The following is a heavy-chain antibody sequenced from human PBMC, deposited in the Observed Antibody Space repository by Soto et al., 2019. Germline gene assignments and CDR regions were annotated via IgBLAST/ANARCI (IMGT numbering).Heavy chain of an antibody. V-gene: IGHV1-2*02. CDR1: GYTFTAYY. D-gene: IGHD6-6*01. J-gene: IGHJ4*01. CDR3: ARSIAARRTVDY. Sequence: ASVKVSCKASGYTFTAYYMHWVRQAPGQGLEWMGWVNPNSGGTNYAQKFQGRVTMNRDTSITTAYMELSRLRSDDTAVYYCARSIAARRTVDYWGQGTLVTVSS. CDR2: VNPNSGGT.